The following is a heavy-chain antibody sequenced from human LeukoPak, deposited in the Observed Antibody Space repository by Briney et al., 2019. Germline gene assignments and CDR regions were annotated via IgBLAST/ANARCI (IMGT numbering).Heavy chain of an antibody. D-gene: IGHD4-17*01. CDR2: IYPGDSDT. V-gene: IGHV5-51*01. CDR3: ARQTTVTTRYYYYYYMDV. CDR1: GSRFTSYW. Sequence: GASLQISCQGSGSRFTSYWIGWVRQMPGKGLEWMGIIYPGDSDTRYSPSFQGQVTISADKSISTAYLQWSSLKASDTAMYYCARQTTVTTRYYYYYYMDVWGKGTTVTVSS. J-gene: IGHJ6*03.